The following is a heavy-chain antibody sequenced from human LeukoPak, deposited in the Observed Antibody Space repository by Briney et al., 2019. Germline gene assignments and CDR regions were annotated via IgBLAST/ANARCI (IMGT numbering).Heavy chain of an antibody. CDR2: ISSSSLTI. D-gene: IGHD2/OR15-2a*01. Sequence: GGSLRLSCEASGFTFSTYSMNWVRQAPGKGLEWVSFISSSSLTIYYADSVKGRFTISRDNAKNSLYLQMNNLRAEDTAVYYCVSFYEAYWGRGTLVTVSS. CDR3: VSFYEAY. J-gene: IGHJ4*02. CDR1: GFTFSTYS. V-gene: IGHV3-48*01.